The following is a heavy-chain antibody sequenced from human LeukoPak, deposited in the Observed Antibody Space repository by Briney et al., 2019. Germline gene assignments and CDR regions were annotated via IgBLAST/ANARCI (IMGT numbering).Heavy chain of an antibody. V-gene: IGHV4-4*02. Sequence: SETLSLTCAVSGGSISSSNWWSWVRQPPGKGLEWIGETYHSGSTNYNPSLKSRVTISVDKSKNQFSLKLSSVTAADTAVYYCARRYCSSTSCYLDYWGQGTLVTVSS. J-gene: IGHJ4*02. D-gene: IGHD2-2*01. CDR3: ARRYCSSTSCYLDY. CDR2: TYHSGST. CDR1: GGSISSSNW.